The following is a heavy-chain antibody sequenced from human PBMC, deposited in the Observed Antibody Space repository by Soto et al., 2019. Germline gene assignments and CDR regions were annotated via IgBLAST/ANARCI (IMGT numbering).Heavy chain of an antibody. CDR3: AKGGRQWLVTSDFNY. J-gene: IGHJ4*02. CDR2: VSHDGRNT. CDR1: GFTFSDYA. V-gene: IGHV3-30*18. Sequence: VQLVESGGGVVQPGRSLRLSCAASGFTFSDYAMHWVRQAPGKGLGWGAVVSHDGRNTHYADSVKGRFTISRDSSKNTSSLEMTSLRAEDKAVYYCAKGGRQWLVTSDFNYWGQGALVTVSS. D-gene: IGHD6-19*01.